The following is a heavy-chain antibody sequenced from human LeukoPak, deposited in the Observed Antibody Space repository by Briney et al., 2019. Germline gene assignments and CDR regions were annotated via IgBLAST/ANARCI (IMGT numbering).Heavy chain of an antibody. D-gene: IGHD1-1*01. Sequence: GGSLRLSCSASGFVFSIYIMYWVRQAPGKGPEYVSTISGSGNGGSIYYADSVKGRFTISRDDSKSIVYLQMNGLRSEDTAVYYCVKDFGRIRGTPDSWGQGILVTVSS. J-gene: IGHJ4*02. V-gene: IGHV3-64D*06. CDR1: GFVFSIYI. CDR3: VKDFGRIRGTPDS. CDR2: ISGSGNGGSI.